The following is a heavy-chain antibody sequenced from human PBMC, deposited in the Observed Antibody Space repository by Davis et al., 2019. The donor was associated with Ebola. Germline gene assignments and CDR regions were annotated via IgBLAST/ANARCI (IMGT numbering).Heavy chain of an antibody. Sequence: ASVTVSCKASGYRFTSHGISWVRQAPGQGLEWMGWISPYNGNTDYIQKFQGRVTMTTDTSTSTAYMELRSLRSDDTAFYYCARDPYPTVDAFDVWGQGTMVTVSS. D-gene: IGHD4-11*01. CDR3: ARDPYPTVDAFDV. V-gene: IGHV1-18*01. CDR2: ISPYNGNT. J-gene: IGHJ3*01. CDR1: GYRFTSHG.